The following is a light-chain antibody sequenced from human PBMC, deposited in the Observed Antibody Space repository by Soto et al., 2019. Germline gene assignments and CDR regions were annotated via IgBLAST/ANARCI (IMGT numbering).Light chain of an antibody. CDR2: EVS. CDR1: SSDVGGYDF. Sequence: QSVLTQPPSASGSPGQSVTISCTGTSSDVGGYDFVSWYRQHPGKAPKLMIHEVSKRPSGVPDRFSGSKSGNTASLTVSGLQAEDEADYYCSSYAGSNSYVFGTGTKVTVL. J-gene: IGLJ1*01. V-gene: IGLV2-8*01. CDR3: SSYAGSNSYV.